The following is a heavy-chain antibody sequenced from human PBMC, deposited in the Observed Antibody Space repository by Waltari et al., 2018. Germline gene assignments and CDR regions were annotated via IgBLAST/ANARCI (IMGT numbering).Heavy chain of an antibody. CDR1: GGTFSSYA. Sequence: QVQLVQSGAEVKKPGSSVKVSCKASGGTFSSYAISWVRQAPGQGLEWMGGIIPIFGTANYAQKFQGRVTITADESTSTAYMELSSLRSEDTAVYYCASPEIAAAGTYYYYYGMDVWGQGTTVTVSS. J-gene: IGHJ6*02. V-gene: IGHV1-69*01. CDR2: IIPIFGTA. D-gene: IGHD6-13*01. CDR3: ASPEIAAAGTYYYYYGMDV.